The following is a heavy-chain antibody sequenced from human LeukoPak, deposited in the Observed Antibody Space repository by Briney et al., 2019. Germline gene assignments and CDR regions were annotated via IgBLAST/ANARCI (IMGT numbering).Heavy chain of an antibody. CDR2: IWSDGSNK. CDR1: GITFSAYG. CDR3: ASAAGPFDN. V-gene: IGHV3-33*03. J-gene: IGHJ4*02. D-gene: IGHD6-19*01. Sequence: PGRSLRLSCAASGITFSAYGMHWVRQAPGKGLEWVAVIWSDGSNKYYVDSVKGRFTISRDNSKNTLDLQMNNLRAEDTAVYYCASAAGPFDNWGQGTLVTVSS.